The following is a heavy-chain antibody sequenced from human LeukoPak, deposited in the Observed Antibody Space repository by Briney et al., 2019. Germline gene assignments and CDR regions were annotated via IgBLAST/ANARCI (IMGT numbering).Heavy chain of an antibody. CDR3: ARLEDFAFDY. V-gene: IGHV4-30-2*01. CDR2: IYHSGST. CDR1: GGSISSGGYY. J-gene: IGHJ4*02. Sequence: SETLSLTCTVSGGSISSGGYYWSWIRQPPGKGLEWIGYIYHSGSTYYNPSLKSRVTISADKSISTAYLQWSSLKASDTAMYYCARLEDFAFDYWGQGTLVTVSS. D-gene: IGHD1-1*01.